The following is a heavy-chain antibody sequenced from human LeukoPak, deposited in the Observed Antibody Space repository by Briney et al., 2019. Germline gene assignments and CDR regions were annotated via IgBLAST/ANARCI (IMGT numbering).Heavy chain of an antibody. Sequence: SETLSLTCTVSGVSISSYYWSWIRQPPGKGLEWIGHIYYSGSTNYNPSLKSRVTISVDTSKNQFSLKLSSVTAADTAVYYCARYYYDSSGYYSFDPWGQGTLVTVSS. D-gene: IGHD3-22*01. CDR2: IYYSGST. CDR3: ARYYYDSSGYYSFDP. J-gene: IGHJ5*02. V-gene: IGHV4-59*01. CDR1: GVSISSYY.